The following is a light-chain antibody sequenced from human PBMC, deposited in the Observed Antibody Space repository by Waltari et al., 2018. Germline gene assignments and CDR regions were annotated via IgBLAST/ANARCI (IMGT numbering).Light chain of an antibody. CDR2: AAS. CDR3: QQSHSTPQT. Sequence: DIQMTQSPSSLSASVGDRVTITCRASQSISSYLNWYPQKPGKAPKLLIYAASSLQSGVPSRFSGSGSGTDFTLTISSLQPEDFATYYCQQSHSTPQTFGQGTKVEIK. J-gene: IGKJ1*01. CDR1: QSISSY. V-gene: IGKV1-39*01.